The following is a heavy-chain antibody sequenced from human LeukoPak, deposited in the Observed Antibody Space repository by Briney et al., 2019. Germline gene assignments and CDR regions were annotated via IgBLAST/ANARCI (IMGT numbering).Heavy chain of an antibody. Sequence: PSETLSLTCTVSGGSLSGYYWSWIRQPAGQGLEWIGRIYTSGSTNYNPSLKSRVTMSVDTSKNQFSLKLSSVTAADTAVYYCARGARAARPGGIFDYWGQGTLVTVSS. V-gene: IGHV4-4*07. D-gene: IGHD6-6*01. CDR2: IYTSGST. CDR1: GGSLSGYY. J-gene: IGHJ4*02. CDR3: ARGARAARPGGIFDY.